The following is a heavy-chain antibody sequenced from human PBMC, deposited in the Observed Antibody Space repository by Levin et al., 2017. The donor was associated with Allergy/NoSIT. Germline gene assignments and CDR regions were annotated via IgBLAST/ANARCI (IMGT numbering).Heavy chain of an antibody. J-gene: IGHJ4*02. CDR1: GGSISSGTYY. V-gene: IGHV4-39*01. CDR2: IHYTGST. CDR3: ARHDLTSGWYFFNY. Sequence: SQTLSLTCTVSGGSISSGTYYWGWIRQPPGKGLEWIGSIHYTGSTSYNPSLKSRITISVDTSKNRISLGLTSVTAADTAVYYCARHDLTSGWYFFNYWGQGTLVTVSS. D-gene: IGHD6-19*01.